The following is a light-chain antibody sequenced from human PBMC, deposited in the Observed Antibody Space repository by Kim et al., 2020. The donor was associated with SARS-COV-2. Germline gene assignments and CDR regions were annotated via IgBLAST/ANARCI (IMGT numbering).Light chain of an antibody. CDR2: RNN. CDR3: AAWDDSLSGWV. CDR1: SSNIGTNY. V-gene: IGLV1-47*01. Sequence: ELTQPPSASATPGQRVTISCSGSSSNIGTNYVYWYQQFPGTAPKLLIYRNNQWPSGVPDRFSGSKSGTSASLAISGPRSEDEADYYCAAWDDSLSGWVFGGGTQLTVL. J-gene: IGLJ2*01.